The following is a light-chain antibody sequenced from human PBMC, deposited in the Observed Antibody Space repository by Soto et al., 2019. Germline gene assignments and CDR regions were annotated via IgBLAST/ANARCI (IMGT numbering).Light chain of an antibody. V-gene: IGLV2-14*01. CDR3: SSYTTRSTLV. J-gene: IGLJ2*01. Sequence: QSALTQPASVSGSSGQSITISCTGTSSDVGAYDFVSWYQHSPGKAPKLVTFDVTHRPPGISDRFSGSKSANTASLTISGLQAADEAFYYCSSYTTRSTLVFGGGTKLTVL. CDR2: DVT. CDR1: SSDVGAYDF.